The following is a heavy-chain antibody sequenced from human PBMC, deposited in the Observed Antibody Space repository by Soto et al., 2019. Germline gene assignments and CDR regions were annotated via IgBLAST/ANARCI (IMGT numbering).Heavy chain of an antibody. CDR2: ISAYNGNT. J-gene: IGHJ5*02. D-gene: IGHD2-2*01. CDR3: TRRNCISINCNTKQGFDP. V-gene: IGHV1-18*01. Sequence: ASVKVSCTASGYTFTNYGISWVRQAPGQGLEWMGWISAYNGNTHYSQKLQGRVTMTTDTSTSTAYMEVRSLRSNDTAMYYCTRRNCISINCNTKQGFDPWGQGTLVTVSS. CDR1: GYTFTNYG.